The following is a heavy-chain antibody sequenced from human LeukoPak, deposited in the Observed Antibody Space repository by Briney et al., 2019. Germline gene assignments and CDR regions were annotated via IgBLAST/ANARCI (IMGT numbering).Heavy chain of an antibody. CDR2: ISYSGNS. J-gene: IGHJ6*04. CDR1: GGSISNYF. Sequence: PSETLSLTCSVSGGSISNYFWSWIRQPPGKRLEYIGHISYSGNSYYNPSLESRITISVDTSKNQLSLKLSSVTAADTALYYCARETKRFTMVRGVRGYYYGMDVWGKGTTVIVSS. CDR3: ARETKRFTMVRGVRGYYYGMDV. D-gene: IGHD3-10*01. V-gene: IGHV4-59*01.